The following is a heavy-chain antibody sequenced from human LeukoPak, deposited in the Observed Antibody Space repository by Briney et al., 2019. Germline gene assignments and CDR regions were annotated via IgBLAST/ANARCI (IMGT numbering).Heavy chain of an antibody. V-gene: IGHV1-2*02. CDR1: GYTFTGYY. Sequence: ASVKVSCKASGYTFTGYYMHWVRQAPGQGLEWMGWINPNSGGTNYAQKFQGRVTMTRDTSISTAYMELSRLRSDDTAVYYCARDRSPYCGGDCYSFDYWGQGTLVTVSS. CDR2: INPNSGGT. D-gene: IGHD2-21*02. CDR3: ARDRSPYCGGDCYSFDY. J-gene: IGHJ4*02.